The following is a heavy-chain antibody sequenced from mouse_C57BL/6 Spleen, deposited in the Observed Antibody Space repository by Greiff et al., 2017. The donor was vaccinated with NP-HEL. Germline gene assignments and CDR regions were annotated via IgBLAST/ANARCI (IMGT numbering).Heavy chain of an antibody. CDR3: TRSLAYYDYEDYAMDY. CDR2: IYPGNSDT. J-gene: IGHJ4*01. Sequence: VQLQQSGTVLARPGASVKMSCKTSGYTFTSYWMHWVKQRPGQGLEWIGAIYPGNSDTSYNQKFKGKAKLTAVTSASTAYMELSSLTNEDSAVYYCTRSLAYYDYEDYAMDYWGQGTSVTVSS. V-gene: IGHV1-5*01. D-gene: IGHD2-4*01. CDR1: GYTFTSYW.